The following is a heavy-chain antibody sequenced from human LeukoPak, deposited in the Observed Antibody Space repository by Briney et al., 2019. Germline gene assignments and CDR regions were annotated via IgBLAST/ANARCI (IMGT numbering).Heavy chain of an antibody. V-gene: IGHV3-23*01. J-gene: IGHJ4*02. D-gene: IGHD1-1*01. CDR3: AKQRATGAGTDTRYFDY. CDR2: INGNSHYT. Sequence: PGGSLRLSCAASVFTFSTFAMSWVRQAPGKGLEWVSAINGNSHYTYHADSVTGRFTISRDNSKNTLYLQMHSLRTEDTAVYYCAKQRATGAGTDTRYFDYWGQGSLVTVSS. CDR1: VFTFSTFA.